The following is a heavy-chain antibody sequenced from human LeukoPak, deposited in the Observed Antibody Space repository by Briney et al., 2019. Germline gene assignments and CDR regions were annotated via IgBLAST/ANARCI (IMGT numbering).Heavy chain of an antibody. CDR2: INPTGSST. Sequence: GASVKVSCKASGYSFTSHYMHWVRQAPGQGLEWLGLINPTGSSTLYAQKFQGRVTVTRDMSTTTDYMELSSLRSDDTAVYYCARDNSVGDVAWWFDPWGQGTLVTVSS. D-gene: IGHD1-26*01. CDR1: GYSFTSHY. J-gene: IGHJ5*02. V-gene: IGHV1-46*01. CDR3: ARDNSVGDVAWWFDP.